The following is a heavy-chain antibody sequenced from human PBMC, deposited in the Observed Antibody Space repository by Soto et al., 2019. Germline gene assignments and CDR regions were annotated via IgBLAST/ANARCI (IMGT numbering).Heavy chain of an antibody. V-gene: IGHV4-59*08. J-gene: IGHJ4*03. CDR3: ARHNYGSGSTYFDY. D-gene: IGHD3-10*01. Sequence: PSEILSLTCSVAGVSISSYYWSWIRQPPGKGLEWIGYIYYSGSTNYNPSLKSRVTISVDTSKDQFSLKLNSMTAADTAVYYCARHNYGSGSTYFDYWGQGTAVTVSS. CDR1: GVSISSYY. CDR2: IYYSGST.